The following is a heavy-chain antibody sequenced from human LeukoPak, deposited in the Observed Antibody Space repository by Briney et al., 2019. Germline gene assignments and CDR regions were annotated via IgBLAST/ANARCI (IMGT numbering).Heavy chain of an antibody. CDR1: GGSFSGYY. CDR3: ARRQWLRALDY. D-gene: IGHD6-19*01. CDR2: INHSGST. V-gene: IGHV4-34*01. Sequence: SETLSLTCAVYGGSFSGYYWSWIRQRPGKGTEWIGEINHSGSTNYNPSLKSRVTISVDTSKNQFSLKLSSVTAADTAVYYCARRQWLRALDYWGQGTLVTVSS. J-gene: IGHJ4*02.